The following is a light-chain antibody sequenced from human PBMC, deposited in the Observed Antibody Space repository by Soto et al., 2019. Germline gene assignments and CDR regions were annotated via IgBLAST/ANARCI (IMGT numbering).Light chain of an antibody. V-gene: IGLV2-14*01. CDR2: EVN. CDR3: CSYTNSDTRV. Sequence: QSALTQPASVSGSPGQSIAISCTGTSSDIGAYDHVSWYQHHPGKAPKLIISEVNNRPSGVSTRFSGSKSDCTASLTISGLQAEDEADYYCCSYTNSDTRVFGTGTRSPS. J-gene: IGLJ1*01. CDR1: SSDIGAYDH.